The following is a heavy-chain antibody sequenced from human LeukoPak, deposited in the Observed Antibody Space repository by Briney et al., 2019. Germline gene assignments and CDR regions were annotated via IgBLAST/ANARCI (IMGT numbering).Heavy chain of an antibody. Sequence: GASVKVSCKASGGTFSSYAISWVRQAPGQGLEWMGGIIPIFGTANYAQKFQGRVTITADESTSTAYMELSSLRSEDTAVYHCARDRITTEYYDSSGPYDAFDIWGQGTMVTVSS. CDR3: ARDRITTEYYDSSGPYDAFDI. CDR1: GGTFSSYA. D-gene: IGHD3-22*01. CDR2: IIPIFGTA. V-gene: IGHV1-69*13. J-gene: IGHJ3*02.